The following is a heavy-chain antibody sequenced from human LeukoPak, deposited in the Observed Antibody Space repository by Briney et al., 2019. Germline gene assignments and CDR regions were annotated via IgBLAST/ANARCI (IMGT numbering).Heavy chain of an antibody. CDR2: INPNSGGT. V-gene: IGHV1-2*02. J-gene: IGHJ5*02. CDR1: GYTFTGYY. Sequence: ASVKVSCKASGYTFTGYYMHWVRQAPGQGLEWMGWINPNSGGTNYAQKFQGRVIMTRDTSISTAYMELSRLRSDDTAVYYCARDRRTTYNWFDPWGQGTLVTVSS. D-gene: IGHD4-11*01. CDR3: ARDRRTTYNWFDP.